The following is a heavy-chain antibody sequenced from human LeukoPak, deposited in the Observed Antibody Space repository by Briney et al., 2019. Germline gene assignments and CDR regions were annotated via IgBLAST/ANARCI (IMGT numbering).Heavy chain of an antibody. CDR1: GGSISSSTYY. D-gene: IGHD1-1*01. J-gene: IGHJ3*02. CDR2: IYYSGST. V-gene: IGHV4-39*01. CDR3: ARRPGNDAFDI. Sequence: SETLSLTCTVSGGSISSSTYYWGWIRQPPGKGLEWIGSIYYSGSTYYNPSLKSRVTISVDTSKNQFSLKLSSVTAADTAVYYCARRPGNDAFDIWGQGTMVTVSS.